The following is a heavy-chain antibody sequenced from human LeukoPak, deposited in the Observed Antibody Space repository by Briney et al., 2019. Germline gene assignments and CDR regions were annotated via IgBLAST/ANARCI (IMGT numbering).Heavy chain of an antibody. J-gene: IGHJ4*02. CDR1: GFTFSGYS. Sequence: PGGSLRLSCAASGFTFSGYSMNWVRQVPGKGLEWVSSISSSSSSIYYADSVKGRFTISRDNAKNSLYLQMNSLRVADTAVYYCARGPYKDIWSGYSDYWGQGTLVTVSS. CDR2: ISSSSSSI. D-gene: IGHD3-3*01. CDR3: ARGPYKDIWSGYSDY. V-gene: IGHV3-21*01.